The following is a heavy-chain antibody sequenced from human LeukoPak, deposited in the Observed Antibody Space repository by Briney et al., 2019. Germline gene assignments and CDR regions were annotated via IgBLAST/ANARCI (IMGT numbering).Heavy chain of an antibody. CDR2: IKQGGSEK. CDR3: ARDRQIAY. Sequence: PGGSLRLSCAASGFTFSNYWLTWVRQAPGQGLEGVANIKQGGSEKHYVDPVKGRFTISRDNAKNSLYLQMNSLRAEDTAVYYCARDRQIAYWGQGTLVTVSS. J-gene: IGHJ4*02. CDR1: GFTFSNYW. V-gene: IGHV3-7*01.